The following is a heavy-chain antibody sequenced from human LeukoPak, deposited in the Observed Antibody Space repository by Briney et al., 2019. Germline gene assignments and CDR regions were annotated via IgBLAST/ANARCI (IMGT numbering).Heavy chain of an antibody. CDR3: ARANGRNAYPVYYFDY. J-gene: IGHJ4*02. D-gene: IGHD2-21*01. Sequence: PGGSLRLSCAASGFTFSSYGMHWVRQAPGKGLEWVAFIRYDGSNKYYADSVKGRFTISGDNSKNTLYLQMNSLRAEDTAVYYCARANGRNAYPVYYFDYWGQGTLVTVSS. CDR2: IRYDGSNK. V-gene: IGHV3-30*02. CDR1: GFTFSSYG.